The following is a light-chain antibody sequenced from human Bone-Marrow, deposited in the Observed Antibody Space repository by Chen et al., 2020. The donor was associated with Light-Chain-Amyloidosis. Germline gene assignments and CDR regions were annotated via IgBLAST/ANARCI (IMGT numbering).Light chain of an antibody. CDR1: DLPTQY. J-gene: IGLJ2*01. Sequence: SYELTQPPSVSVSPGQTARITCSGDDLPTQYAYWYQQKPGQAPVLVIHRDTERPSGISERCAGSSSGTTATLTSSGVQAEDEADYHGQSADSSGTYEVIFGGGTKLTVL. CDR3: QSADSSGTYEVI. V-gene: IGLV3-25*03. CDR2: RDT.